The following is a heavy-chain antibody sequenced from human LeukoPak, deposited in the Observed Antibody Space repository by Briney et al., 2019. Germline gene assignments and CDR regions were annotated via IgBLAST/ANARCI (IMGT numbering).Heavy chain of an antibody. CDR2: IRYDGSNK. CDR3: AKAMSSGYYGHFDY. V-gene: IGHV3-30*02. Sequence: GGSLRLSCAASGFTFSSYGMHWVRQAPGKGLEWVAFIRYDGSNKYYADSVKGRFTISRDNSKNTLCLQMNSLRAEDTAVYYCAKAMSSGYYGHFDYWGQGTLVTVSS. J-gene: IGHJ4*02. D-gene: IGHD3-22*01. CDR1: GFTFSSYG.